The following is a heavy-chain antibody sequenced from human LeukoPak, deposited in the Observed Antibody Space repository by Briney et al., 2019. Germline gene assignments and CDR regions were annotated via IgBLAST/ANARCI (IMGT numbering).Heavy chain of an antibody. Sequence: GGSLRLSCAASGFPFNTFTMNWVRQAPGKGLEWVSSIRSSASNIYYADSVKGRFTISRDNAKNSLYLQMNSLRVEDTAVYYCASARGYWGQGTLVTVSS. CDR3: ASARGY. V-gene: IGHV3-21*01. CDR1: GFPFNTFT. CDR2: IRSSASNI. J-gene: IGHJ4*02.